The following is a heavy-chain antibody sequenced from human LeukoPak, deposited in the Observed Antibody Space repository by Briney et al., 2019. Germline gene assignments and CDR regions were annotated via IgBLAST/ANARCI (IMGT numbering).Heavy chain of an antibody. V-gene: IGHV3-21*01. J-gene: IGHJ5*02. Sequence: GGSLRLSCAASRFTFSSYSMSWVRQAPGKGLEWVSSISSGSGYIYYADSVKGRFTISRDNAKNSLYLQMNSLRAEDTAVYYCARDYQLGRAWFDPWGQGTLVTVPS. CDR3: ARDYQLGRAWFDP. D-gene: IGHD5-24*01. CDR2: ISSGSGYI. CDR1: RFTFSSYS.